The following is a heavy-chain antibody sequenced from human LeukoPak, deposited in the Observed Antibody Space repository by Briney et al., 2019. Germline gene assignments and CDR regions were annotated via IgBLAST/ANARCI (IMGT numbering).Heavy chain of an antibody. D-gene: IGHD4-17*01. Sequence: ASVKVSCKASGYTFTGYYMHWVRQAPGQGLEWMGWINPNSGGTIYAQKFKGRVTMTRDTSISTAYMELSSLRSDDTAVYCCARYYGDLHWYFHLGGRGPLLSVSS. J-gene: IGHJ2*01. CDR2: INPNSGGT. V-gene: IGHV1-2*02. CDR3: ARYYGDLHWYFHL. CDR1: GYTFTGYY.